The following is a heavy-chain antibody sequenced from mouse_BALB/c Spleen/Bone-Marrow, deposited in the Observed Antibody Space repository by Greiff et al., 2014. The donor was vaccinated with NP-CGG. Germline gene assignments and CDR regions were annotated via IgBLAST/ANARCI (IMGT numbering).Heavy chain of an antibody. CDR2: IDPFNGGT. D-gene: IGHD2-4*01. CDR3: ARRGDDYAHFYAMDY. V-gene: IGHV1S135*01. J-gene: IGHJ4*01. CDR1: GYSFTDYN. Sequence: VHVKQSGPELVKPGVSVKVSCKASGYSFTDYNMYWVKQSHGKSLEWIGYIDPFNGGTAYNQRFKDKATLTIDRSSSTAFMHLNSLTSEDSAVYYCARRGDDYAHFYAMDYWGQGTSVTASS.